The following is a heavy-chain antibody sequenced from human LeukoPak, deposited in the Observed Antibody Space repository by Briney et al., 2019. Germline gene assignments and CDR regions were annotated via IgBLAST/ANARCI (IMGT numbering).Heavy chain of an antibody. CDR2: INHSGST. J-gene: IGHJ5*02. Sequence: PSETLSLTCAVYGGSFSGYYWSWIRQPPGKGLEWIGEINHSGSTNYNSSLKSRVTISVDTSKNQFSLKLSSVTAADTAVYYCASLVVVAATPSWFDPWGQGTLVTVSS. CDR3: ASLVVVAATPSWFDP. CDR1: GGSFSGYY. D-gene: IGHD2-15*01. V-gene: IGHV4-34*01.